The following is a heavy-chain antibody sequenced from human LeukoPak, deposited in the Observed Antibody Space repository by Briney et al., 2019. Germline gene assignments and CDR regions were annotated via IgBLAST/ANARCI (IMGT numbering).Heavy chain of an antibody. CDR3: ARSKDMAGDFDY. V-gene: IGHV4-28*01. J-gene: IGHJ4*02. CDR2: IYYGGST. D-gene: IGHD6-19*01. CDR1: GYSISSSNW. Sequence: SETLSLTCAVSGYSISSSNWWGWIRQPPGKGLEWIGYIYYGGSTYYNPSLKSRVTMSVDTSKNQFSLKLSSVTAVDTAVYYCARSKDMAGDFDYWGQGTLVTVSS.